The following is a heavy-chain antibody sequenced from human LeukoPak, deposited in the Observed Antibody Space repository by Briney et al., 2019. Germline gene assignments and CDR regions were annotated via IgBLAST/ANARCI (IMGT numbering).Heavy chain of an antibody. CDR2: IFDNGST. D-gene: IGHD3-22*01. V-gene: IGHV4-30-4*01. J-gene: IGHJ4*02. Sequence: SETLSLTCTVSGGSISSGDYYWSWIRQPPGKGLEWIGYIFDNGSTYNDPSLKSRVTMSVDTSKNQFSLRLTSVTAADTAVYYCVRGLVYFDSSGYYFDYWGQGSLVTVSS. CDR1: GGSISSGDYY. CDR3: VRGLVYFDSSGYYFDY.